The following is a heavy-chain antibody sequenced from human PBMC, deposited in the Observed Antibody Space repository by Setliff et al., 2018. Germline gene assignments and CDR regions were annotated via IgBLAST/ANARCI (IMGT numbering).Heavy chain of an antibody. D-gene: IGHD5-12*01. Sequence: PSETLSLTCTVYGASFSDYYWGWIRQPPGKGLEWIAEINHSGSTNYNPSLKSRVTVSLDTSKNQFSLKLTSMTAADTAVYYCARLGGLLVATMPFDYWGQGIPVTVSS. J-gene: IGHJ4*02. V-gene: IGHV4-34*10. CDR2: INHSGST. CDR3: ARLGGLLVATMPFDY. CDR1: GASFSDYY.